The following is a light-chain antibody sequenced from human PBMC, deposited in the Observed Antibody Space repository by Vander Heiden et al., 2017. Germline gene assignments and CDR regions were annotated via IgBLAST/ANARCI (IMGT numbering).Light chain of an antibody. CDR3: AAWDDSLNGWV. V-gene: IGLV1-44*01. J-gene: IGLJ3*02. CDR1: SSNIETNA. CDR2: SNN. Sequence: QSVVTQPSSASGTPGQRVTISGSGSSSNIETNAVSWYQLLPGTAPKLLIYSNNQRPSGVPDRFSGSKSGTSASLAISGLQSDDEADYYCAAWDDSLNGWVFGGGTKLTVL.